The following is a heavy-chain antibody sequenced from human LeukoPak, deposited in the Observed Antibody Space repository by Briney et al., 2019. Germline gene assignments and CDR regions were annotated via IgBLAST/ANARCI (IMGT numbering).Heavy chain of an antibody. D-gene: IGHD1-26*01. CDR1: GFTFSSYS. CDR2: ISSSSSYI. Sequence: GGSLRLSCAASGFTFSSYSMNWVRQAPGKGLEWVSSISSSSSYIYYADSVKDRFTTSRDNAKNSLYLQMNSLRAEDTAVYYCARDRSGSYYDAFDIWGQGTMVTVSS. V-gene: IGHV3-21*01. J-gene: IGHJ3*02. CDR3: ARDRSGSYYDAFDI.